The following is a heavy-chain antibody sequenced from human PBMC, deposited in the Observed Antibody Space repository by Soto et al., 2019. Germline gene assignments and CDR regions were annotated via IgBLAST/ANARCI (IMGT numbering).Heavy chain of an antibody. CDR3: ARGRTIGTTWYYYYGMDV. CDR1: GFTFSSYA. V-gene: IGHV3-30-3*01. Sequence: GGSLRLSCVASGFTFSSYAMHWVRQAPGKGLEWVAIISYDGSNKYYADSVKGRFTISRDNSKNTLYLQMNSLRAEDTAVYYCARGRTIGTTWYYYYGMDVWGQGTTVTVSS. J-gene: IGHJ6*02. D-gene: IGHD1-1*01. CDR2: ISYDGSNK.